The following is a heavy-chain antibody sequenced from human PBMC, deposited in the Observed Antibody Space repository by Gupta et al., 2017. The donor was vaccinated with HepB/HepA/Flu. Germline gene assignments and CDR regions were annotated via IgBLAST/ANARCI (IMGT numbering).Heavy chain of an antibody. D-gene: IGHD3-22*01. Sequence: VRQPPGKGLEWIGEMYHTGITNYSPSLKSRVTISVDKSKNQFSLKLTSVTAADTAVYYCARGYYDSSGYHSPPNYYFGMDVWGQGTTVTVSS. CDR3: ARGYYDSSGYHSPPNYYFGMDV. J-gene: IGHJ6*02. CDR2: MYHTGIT. V-gene: IGHV4-4*02.